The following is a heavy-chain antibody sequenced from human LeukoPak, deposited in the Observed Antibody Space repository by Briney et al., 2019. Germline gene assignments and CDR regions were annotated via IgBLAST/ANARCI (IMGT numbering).Heavy chain of an antibody. CDR1: RFTFHEYG. D-gene: IGHD1-7*01. CDR3: ERERTTRVTPIRAFDI. V-gene: IGHV3-20*04. CDR2: INGNGGRT. J-gene: IGHJ3*02. Sequence: GGSLTLSCAASRFTFHEYGMSWVGQAPAKGLEWVCGINGNGGRTDYADSVKGRLTISRDNAKNSLSLQMNSQRGYGTAFYYFERERTTRVTPIRAFDIWGQGTMVTVS.